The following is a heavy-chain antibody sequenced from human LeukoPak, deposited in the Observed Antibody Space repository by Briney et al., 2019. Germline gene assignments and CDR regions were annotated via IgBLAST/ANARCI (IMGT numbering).Heavy chain of an antibody. CDR2: ISYDGSNK. D-gene: IGHD2-21*02. CDR3: ARDGRVGCGGDGRYYYMDV. V-gene: IGHV3-30*01. J-gene: IGHJ6*03. CDR1: GFTFSSYA. Sequence: GGSLRLSCTASGFTFSSYAMHWVRQAPGKGLEWVAVISYDGSNKYYADSVKGRFTISRDNSKNTLYLQMNSLRAEDTAVYYCARDGRVGCGGDGRYYYMDVWGKGTTVTVSS.